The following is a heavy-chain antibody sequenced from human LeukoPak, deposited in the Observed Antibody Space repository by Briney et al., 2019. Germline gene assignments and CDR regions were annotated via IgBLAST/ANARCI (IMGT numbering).Heavy chain of an antibody. V-gene: IGHV3-21*01. CDR2: ISNSGGNI. CDR1: GITFNYN. Sequence: GGSLRLSCAASGITFNYNMNWVRQAPGKPLECVSSISNSGGNIDYADSVKGRFTISRDNAKNSLFLQMNSLRAEDTALYYCARYCIRPACRDFDYWGQGTLVTVSS. D-gene: IGHD6-6*01. CDR3: ARYCIRPACRDFDY. J-gene: IGHJ4*02.